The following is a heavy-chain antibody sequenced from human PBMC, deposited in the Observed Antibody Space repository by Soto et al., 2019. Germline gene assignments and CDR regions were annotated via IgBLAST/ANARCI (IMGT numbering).Heavy chain of an antibody. D-gene: IGHD6-6*01. J-gene: IGHJ4*02. V-gene: IGHV3-23*01. CDR1: GFTFNNYA. CDR3: AKEVIAARPYYFDH. CDR2: ISASGAYT. Sequence: EVHLLGSGGSLINLGGSLRLSCAGSGFTFNNYAVSWARQTPGKGLEWVATISASGAYTFYADSVKGRFTISRDNSQNTLFLHMRSLRAGDTATYYCAKEVIAARPYYFDHSGQGTLVIVSS.